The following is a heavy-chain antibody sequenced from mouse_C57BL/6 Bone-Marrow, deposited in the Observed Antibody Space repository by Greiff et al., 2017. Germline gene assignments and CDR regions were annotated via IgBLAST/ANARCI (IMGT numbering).Heavy chain of an antibody. CDR3: ARDDYDGWFAD. V-gene: IGHV1-9*01. CDR1: GYTFTGYW. J-gene: IGHJ3*01. CDR2: ILPGSGST. Sequence: QVQLQQSGAELMKPGASVTLSCKATGYTFTGYWIEWVKQRPGHGLEWIGEILPGSGSTNYNEKLKGKATLPADTSSKTAYMQLSSLTTEESAIYYCARDDYDGWFADWGQGTLVTVSA. D-gene: IGHD2-4*01.